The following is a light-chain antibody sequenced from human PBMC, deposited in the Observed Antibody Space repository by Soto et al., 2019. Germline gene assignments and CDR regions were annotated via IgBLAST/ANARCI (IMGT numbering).Light chain of an antibody. J-gene: IGKJ5*01. CDR2: GAS. V-gene: IGKV3-20*01. CDR3: QQYGSSLF. CDR1: QSVSSSY. Sequence: IVLTQSPGTLSLSPGDRATLSCRASQSVSSSYLAWYQQKPGQAPRLLIYGASSRATGIPDRFSGSGSGTDFTLTISRLEPEDFAVYYCQQYGSSLFFGQGTRLEIK.